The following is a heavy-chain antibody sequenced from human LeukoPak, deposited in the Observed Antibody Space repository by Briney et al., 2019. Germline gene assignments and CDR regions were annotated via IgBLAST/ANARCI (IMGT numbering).Heavy chain of an antibody. CDR2: IYTSGST. CDR3: ARGGQYGSGSYYTYYYYGMDV. CDR1: GGSISSYY. D-gene: IGHD3-10*01. J-gene: IGHJ6*02. Sequence: SETLSLTCTVSGGSISSYYWSWLRQPAGKGLEWIGRIYTSGSTNYNPSLKSRVTMSVDTSKNQFSLKLSSVTAADTAVYYCARGGQYGSGSYYTYYYYGMDVWSQRTTVTVYS. V-gene: IGHV4-4*07.